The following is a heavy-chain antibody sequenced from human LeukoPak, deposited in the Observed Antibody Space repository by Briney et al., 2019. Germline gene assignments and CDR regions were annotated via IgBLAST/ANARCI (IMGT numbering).Heavy chain of an antibody. V-gene: IGHV4-59*08. J-gene: IGHJ4*02. Sequence: SETLSLTCTVSGGSISSYYWSWIRQPPGKGLEWIGYIYYSGSTNYNPSLKSRVTISVDKYKKQFSLKLSYATAADTAVYYCARRKYSGSSQFDYWGQGTLATVSS. CDR3: ARRKYSGSSQFDY. D-gene: IGHD1-26*01. CDR1: GGSISSYY. CDR2: IYYSGST.